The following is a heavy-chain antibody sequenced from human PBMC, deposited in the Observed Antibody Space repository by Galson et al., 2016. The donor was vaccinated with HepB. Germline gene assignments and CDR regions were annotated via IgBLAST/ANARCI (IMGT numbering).Heavy chain of an antibody. D-gene: IGHD3-3*02. CDR1: GSTFSTAW. CDR2: IKSNIDDEKT. Sequence: SLRLSCAASGSTFSTAWMNWVRQAPGKGLEWVGRIKSNIDDEKTDYSAPGQGRFTIASDDSTKTLQLQMNSLKTEDTAVYYCIWVQRISIEGYFYYYLDVWGKGTTVTVSS. CDR3: IWVQRISIEGYFYYYLDV. J-gene: IGHJ6*03. V-gene: IGHV3-15*07.